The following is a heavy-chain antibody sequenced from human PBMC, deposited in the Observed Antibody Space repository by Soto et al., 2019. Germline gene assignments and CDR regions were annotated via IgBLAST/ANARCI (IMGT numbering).Heavy chain of an antibody. Sequence: PSETLSLTCTVSGGSVSRGSYYWSWIRQPPGKGLEWIGYIYYSGSTNYNPSLKSRVTISVDTSKNQFSLKLSSVTAADTAVYYCARRIVATETFAYWGQRTLVTVSS. D-gene: IGHD5-12*01. V-gene: IGHV4-61*01. J-gene: IGHJ4*02. CDR2: IYYSGST. CDR1: GGSVSRGSYY. CDR3: ARRIVATETFAY.